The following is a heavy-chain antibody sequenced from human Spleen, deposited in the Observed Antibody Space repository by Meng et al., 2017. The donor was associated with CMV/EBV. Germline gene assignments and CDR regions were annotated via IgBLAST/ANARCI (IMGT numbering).Heavy chain of an antibody. V-gene: IGHV3-30-3*01. CDR2: ISSDISKT. J-gene: IGHJ6*02. CDR1: GFSFNAYI. Sequence: GSLRLSCAASGFSFNAYIVHWVRQAPDKGLEWVATISSDISKTYYTDSVKGRFTISRDNSKNTLYLQMNSLRAEDTAVYYCAKGDQPSYYYYGMDVWGQGTTVTVSS. D-gene: IGHD2-2*01. CDR3: AKGDQPSYYYYGMDV.